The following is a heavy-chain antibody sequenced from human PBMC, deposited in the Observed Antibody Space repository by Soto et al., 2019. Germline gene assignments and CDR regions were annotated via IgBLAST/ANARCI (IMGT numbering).Heavy chain of an antibody. CDR1: GGSISSYY. CDR3: ARHMRAVAAPLAY. J-gene: IGHJ4*02. D-gene: IGHD6-19*01. V-gene: IGHV4-4*07. CDR2: IYTSGST. Sequence: LSLTCTVSGGSISSYYWSWIRQPAGKGLEWIGRIYTSGSTNYNPSLKSRVTISVDPSKSQFSLNLTSVTPADTSVYYCARHMRAVAAPLAYWGQGTVVTVSS.